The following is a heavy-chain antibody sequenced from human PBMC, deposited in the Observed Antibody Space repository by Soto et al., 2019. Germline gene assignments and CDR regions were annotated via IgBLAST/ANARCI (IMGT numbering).Heavy chain of an antibody. CDR1: GFTFSTYA. Sequence: PGGSLRLSCAASGFTFSTYAMSWVRQAPGKGLEWVSTISVSGDSTYSADSVKGRFTISRDNSKNTLYLQMNSLRAEDTAVYYCTKANRYCSGANCFTFDYWGLGTLVTVSS. J-gene: IGHJ4*02. CDR3: TKANRYCSGANCFTFDY. CDR2: ISVSGDST. V-gene: IGHV3-23*01. D-gene: IGHD2-15*01.